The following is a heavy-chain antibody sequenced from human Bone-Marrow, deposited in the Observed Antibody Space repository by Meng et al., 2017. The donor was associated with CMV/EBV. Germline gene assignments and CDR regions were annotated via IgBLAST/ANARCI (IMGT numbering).Heavy chain of an antibody. V-gene: IGHV4-59*01. CDR2: IYYSGRT. CDR3: ARQIYDTSGEGWFDP. D-gene: IGHD3-3*01. Sequence: GSLRLSCTVSGGSFSSYYWSWIRQPPGKGLEWIGYIYYSGRTNYNPSLMSRLTMTVDTSKNQFSLKLSSVTAADTAVYYCARQIYDTSGEGWFDPWGQGTLVTVSS. CDR1: GGSFSSYY. J-gene: IGHJ5*02.